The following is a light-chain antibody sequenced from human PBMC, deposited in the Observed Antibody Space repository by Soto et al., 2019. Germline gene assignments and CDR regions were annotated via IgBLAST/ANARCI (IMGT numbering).Light chain of an antibody. CDR2: GVY. J-gene: IGKJ5*01. Sequence: PGETATLYCKASEPIKTFYFGWYQHKPGQSPRLIINGVYTRATGIPDRFSGSGSGTDFTLTISRLEPEDFAIYYCQFYGSSPITLGQGTRLEI. CDR1: EPIKTFY. V-gene: IGKV3-20*01. CDR3: QFYGSSPIT.